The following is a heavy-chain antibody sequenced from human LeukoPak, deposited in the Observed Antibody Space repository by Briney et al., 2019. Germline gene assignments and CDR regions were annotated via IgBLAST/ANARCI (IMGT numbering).Heavy chain of an antibody. CDR2: LYAGDIT. Sequence: PGGSLRLSCAASGFTVSSNYMTWARQAPGTGLEWVSVLYAGDITYYADSVKGRFSISRDNSKNTLYLQMNSLRAEDTAVYYCARGDCSGGSCYLSLTTIDYWGQGTLVTVSS. J-gene: IGHJ4*02. CDR1: GFTVSSNY. CDR3: ARGDCSGGSCYLSLTTIDY. V-gene: IGHV3-53*01. D-gene: IGHD2-15*01.